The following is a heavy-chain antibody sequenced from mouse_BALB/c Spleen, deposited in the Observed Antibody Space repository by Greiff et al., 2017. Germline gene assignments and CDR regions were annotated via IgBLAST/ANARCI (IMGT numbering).Heavy chain of an antibody. D-gene: IGHD2-12*01. CDR1: GYSITSDYA. CDR3: ARGGSYDGGAMDY. V-gene: IGHV3-2*02. CDR2: ISYSGST. J-gene: IGHJ4*01. Sequence: VQLKESGPGLVKPSQSLSLTCTVTGYSITSDYAWNWIRQFPGNKLEWMGYISYSGSTSYNPSLKSRISITRDTSKNQFFLQLNSVTTEDTATYYCARGGSYDGGAMDYWGQGTSVTVSS.